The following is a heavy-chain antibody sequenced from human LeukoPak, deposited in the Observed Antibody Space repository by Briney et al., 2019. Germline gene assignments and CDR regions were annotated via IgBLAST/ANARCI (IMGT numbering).Heavy chain of an antibody. CDR3: ARGYYYDSSGYYGTFDY. CDR2: ISSPGTT. J-gene: IGHJ4*02. Sequence: GGSLRLSCAASGFTLSNYEMNWVRQAPGKGLEWVSYISSPGTTFYADSVKGRFTVSRDNAKNSLYLQMNSLRAEDTALYYCARGYYYDSSGYYGTFDYWGQGTLVTVSS. V-gene: IGHV3-48*03. CDR1: GFTLSNYE. D-gene: IGHD3-22*01.